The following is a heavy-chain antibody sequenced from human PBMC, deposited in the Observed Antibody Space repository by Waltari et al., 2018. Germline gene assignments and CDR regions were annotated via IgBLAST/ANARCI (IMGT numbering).Heavy chain of an antibody. V-gene: IGHV4-4*02. CDR2: IYHIGSP. D-gene: IGHD3-3*01. J-gene: IGHJ4*02. CDR3: ARARGEYDFWNGYNDQ. Sequence: QVQLQESGPGLVKPSGTLSLTCAVSGGSIRSNNWWSWVRQSPGKGLEWIGEIYHIGSPNYNPSLKSRVTISVDKSKNQFSLTLSSVTAADTVMYYCARARGEYDFWNGYNDQWGQGTLVTVTS. CDR1: GGSIRSNNW.